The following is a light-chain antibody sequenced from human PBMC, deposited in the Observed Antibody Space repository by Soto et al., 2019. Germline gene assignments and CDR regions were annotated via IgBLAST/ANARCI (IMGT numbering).Light chain of an antibody. Sequence: EIVLTQSPGTPSLSPGEGATLSCRASQSVSSTYLAWYQQKAGQAPSLLIYGASSRDTGIPDRFSGSGSGTAFTLTISRLEPEDFAVYYCQQYNHWPPTFGQGTRLE. V-gene: IGKV3-20*01. CDR2: GAS. CDR1: QSVSSTY. CDR3: QQYNHWPPT. J-gene: IGKJ5*01.